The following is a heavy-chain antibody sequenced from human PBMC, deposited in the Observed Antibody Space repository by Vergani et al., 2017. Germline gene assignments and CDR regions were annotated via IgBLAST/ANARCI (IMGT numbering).Heavy chain of an antibody. CDR2: INHSGST. CDR3: ARGPNGMDV. J-gene: IGHJ6*02. CDR1: GGSFSGYY. Sequence: QVQLQQWGAGLLKPSETLSLTCAVYGGSFSGYYWSWIRQPPGKGLEWIGEINHSGSTNDNPSLKSRVTISVDTSKNQFSRKLSSVTAADTAVYYCARGPNGMDVWGQGTTVTVSS. V-gene: IGHV4-34*01.